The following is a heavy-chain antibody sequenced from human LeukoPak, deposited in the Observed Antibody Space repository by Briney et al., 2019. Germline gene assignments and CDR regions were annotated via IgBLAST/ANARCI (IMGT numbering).Heavy chain of an antibody. CDR1: GYIFTSYY. D-gene: IGHD2-2*01. CDR2: INPSGSST. CDR3: AREGGVSGSSTSCVNY. J-gene: IGHJ4*02. V-gene: IGHV1-46*01. Sequence: GASVKVSCKASGYIFTSYYMHWVRQAPGQGLEWMGIINPSGSSTSYAQRFQGRVTMTRDTSTSTVYMELSSLRSEDTAVYYCAREGGVSGSSTSCVNYWGQGTLVTVSS.